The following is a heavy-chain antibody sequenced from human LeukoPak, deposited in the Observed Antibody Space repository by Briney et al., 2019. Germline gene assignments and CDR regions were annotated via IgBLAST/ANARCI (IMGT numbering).Heavy chain of an antibody. V-gene: IGHV4-59*01. CDR3: ALRRRAVAGTLVDY. D-gene: IGHD6-19*01. Sequence: PSETLSLTCTVSGGSISSYYWSWIRQPPGKGLEWIGYIYYSGSTNYNPSLKSRVTIPVDTSKNQFSLKLSSVTAADTAVYYCALRRRAVAGTLVDYWGQGTLVTVSS. CDR1: GGSISSYY. CDR2: IYYSGST. J-gene: IGHJ4*02.